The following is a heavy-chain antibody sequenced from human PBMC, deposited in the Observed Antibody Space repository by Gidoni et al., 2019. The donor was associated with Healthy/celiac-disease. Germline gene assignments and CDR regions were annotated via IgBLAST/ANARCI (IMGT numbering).Heavy chain of an antibody. V-gene: IGHV3-30-3*01. Sequence: QVQLVESGGGVVQPGRSLRLSCAASGFTFSSYAMHWVRQAPGKGLEWVAVISYDGSNKYYADSVKGRFTISRDNSKNTLYLQMNSLRAEDTAVYYCARDLHYDILTGYTYYFDYWGQGTLVTVSS. D-gene: IGHD3-9*01. CDR2: ISYDGSNK. CDR1: GFTFSSYA. J-gene: IGHJ4*02. CDR3: ARDLHYDILTGYTYYFDY.